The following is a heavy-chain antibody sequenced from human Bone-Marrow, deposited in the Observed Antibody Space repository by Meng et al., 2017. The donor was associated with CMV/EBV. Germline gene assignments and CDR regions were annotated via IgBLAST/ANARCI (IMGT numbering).Heavy chain of an antibody. CDR1: GFTVSTNY. CDR3: ARVNWAAQYKWFDP. Sequence: GGSLRLSCSASGFTVSTNYMSWVRQTPGKGLEWVTALYSGGSTYYADSVKGRFTISRDNSKNILYLQIDSLRADDTAVYYCARVNWAAQYKWFDPWGQGTRVTGSS. V-gene: IGHV3-53*01. D-gene: IGHD2-15*01. CDR2: LYSGGST. J-gene: IGHJ5*01.